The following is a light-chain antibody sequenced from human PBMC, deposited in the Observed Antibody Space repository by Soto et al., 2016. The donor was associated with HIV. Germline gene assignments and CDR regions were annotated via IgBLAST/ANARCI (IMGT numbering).Light chain of an antibody. V-gene: IGKV1-9*01. Sequence: DIQLTQSPSFLSASVGDRVTITCRASQGISSYLAWYQQKPGKAPKLLIYAASTLQSGVPSRFSGSGSGTEFTLTISSLQPEGFATYYCQQLNSYLRSITFGQGTRLEIK. CDR2: AAS. J-gene: IGKJ5*01. CDR1: QGISSY. CDR3: QQLNSYLRSIT.